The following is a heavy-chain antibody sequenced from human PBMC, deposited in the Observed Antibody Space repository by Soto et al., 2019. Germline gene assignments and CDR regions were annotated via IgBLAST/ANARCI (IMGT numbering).Heavy chain of an antibody. CDR2: ISYDESHK. J-gene: IGHJ6*02. V-gene: IGHV3-30-3*01. Sequence: QVQLVEDGGGVVQHGTSLRLSCAASGFTFSSYIMQWVRQAPGTGLEWVALISYDESHKYYADSVKGRLTISRYNSKNTLYQQMNSLRAENTAVYYCARGAALRADNYGLEVWGQRTTVTVSS. D-gene: IGHD3-16*01. CDR1: GFTFSSYI. CDR3: ARGAALRADNYGLEV.